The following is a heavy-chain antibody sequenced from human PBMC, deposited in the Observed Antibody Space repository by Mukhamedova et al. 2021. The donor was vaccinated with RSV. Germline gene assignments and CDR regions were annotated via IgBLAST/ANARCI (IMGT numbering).Heavy chain of an antibody. V-gene: IGHV3-23*01. D-gene: IGHD3-22*01. J-gene: IGHJ4*02. CDR2: SGSGGST. CDR3: AKDTYYYDSSGLY. Sequence: SGSGGSTYYADSVKGRFTISRDNSKNMLYLQMNSLRAEDTAVYYCAKDTYYYDSSGLYWGQGTLVTVSS.